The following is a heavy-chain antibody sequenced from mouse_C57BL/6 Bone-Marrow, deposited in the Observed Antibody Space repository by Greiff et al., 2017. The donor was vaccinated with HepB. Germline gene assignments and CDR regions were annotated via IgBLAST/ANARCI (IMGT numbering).Heavy chain of an antibody. D-gene: IGHD1-1*01. CDR1: GYTFTSYW. Sequence: VQLQQPGTELVKPGASVKLSCKASGYTFTSYWMHWVKQRPGQGLEWIGNINPSNGGTNYNEKFKSKATLTVDKSSSTAYMQLSSLTSEDSAVYYCARCLITTVVATRYFDVWGTGTTVTVSS. V-gene: IGHV1-53*01. CDR2: INPSNGGT. J-gene: IGHJ1*03. CDR3: ARCLITTVVATRYFDV.